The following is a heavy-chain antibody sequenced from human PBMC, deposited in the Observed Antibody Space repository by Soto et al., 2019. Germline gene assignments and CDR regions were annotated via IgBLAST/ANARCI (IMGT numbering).Heavy chain of an antibody. CDR1: GDSYSISTYS. Sequence: SETLSLTCNMSGDSYSISTYSWSWIRQPPGKALQWIGFIYQSGVTSYNPSLAIRVSISLDRSNNQCSLKLKSVTAADTAVYFCAGMPYTSGLRFDPWGTGTLVTVS. CDR2: IYQSGVT. D-gene: IGHD6-19*01. J-gene: IGHJ5*02. V-gene: IGHV4-30-2*01. CDR3: AGMPYTSGLRFDP.